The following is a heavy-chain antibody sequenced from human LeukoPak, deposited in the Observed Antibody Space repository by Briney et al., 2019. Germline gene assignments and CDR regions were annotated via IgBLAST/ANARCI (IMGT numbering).Heavy chain of an antibody. V-gene: IGHV1-69*04. D-gene: IGHD2-2*01. CDR3: ARDVCSSTSCYLDV. J-gene: IGHJ6*02. CDR2: IIPILGIA. CDR1: GYTFTGYY. Sequence: ASVKVSCKASGYTFTGYYMHWVRQAPGQGLEWMGRIIPILGIANYAQKFQGRVTITADKSTSTACMELSSLRSEDTAVYYCARDVCSSTSCYLDVWGQGTTVTVSS.